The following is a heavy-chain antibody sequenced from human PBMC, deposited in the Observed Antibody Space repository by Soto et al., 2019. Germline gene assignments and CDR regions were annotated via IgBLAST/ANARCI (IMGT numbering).Heavy chain of an antibody. V-gene: IGHV1-24*01. Sequence: ASVKVSCKVSGYTLTELSMHWVRQAPGKGLEWMGGFDPEDGETIYAQKFQGRVTMTEDTSTDTAYMELSSLRSEDTAVYYCATARRCSSTSCYLYYYYGMDVRGQGTTVTVSS. CDR3: ATARRCSSTSCYLYYYYGMDV. CDR1: GYTLTELS. J-gene: IGHJ6*02. CDR2: FDPEDGET. D-gene: IGHD2-2*01.